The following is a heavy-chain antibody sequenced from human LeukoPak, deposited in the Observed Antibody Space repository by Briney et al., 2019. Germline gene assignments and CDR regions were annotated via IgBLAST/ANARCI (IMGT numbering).Heavy chain of an antibody. CDR2: IFYSGST. V-gene: IGHV4-59*01. CDR1: GGSISTYY. J-gene: IGHJ6*03. CDR3: ARGDYYYSYYMDV. Sequence: SEALSLTCTVSGGSISTYYWNWIRQPPGKGLEWIGYIFYSGSTNYNPSLKSRVTIPVDTSKKQSSLKLSSVTAADTAMYYCARGDYYYSYYMDVWGKGTTVTVSS.